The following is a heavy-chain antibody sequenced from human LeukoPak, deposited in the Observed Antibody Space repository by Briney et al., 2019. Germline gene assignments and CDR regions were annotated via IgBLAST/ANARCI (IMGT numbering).Heavy chain of an antibody. CDR3: ARGSSGSYYGNSYYYMDV. CDR2: INHRGSI. V-gene: IGHV4-34*01. D-gene: IGHD1-26*01. Sequence: PSETLSLTCAVYGGSFSDYYWSWIRQPPGKGLEWIGEINHRGSINYNPSLKSRVTISMDTSKSQFSLKLTSVTAADTAVYCCARGSSGSYYGNSYYYMDVWGKGTTVTVSS. CDR1: GGSFSDYY. J-gene: IGHJ6*03.